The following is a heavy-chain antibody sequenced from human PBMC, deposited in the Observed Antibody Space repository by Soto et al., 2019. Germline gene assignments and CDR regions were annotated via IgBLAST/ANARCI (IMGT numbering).Heavy chain of an antibody. Sequence: PSETLSLTSAVSGGSISSSYWWSWVRQPPGKGVEWIGEIYHSGSTNYNPALKSRVTISVDKSKNQFSLKLSSVTAADTAVYYCARARGAAALDYWGQGTLVTV. J-gene: IGHJ4*02. V-gene: IGHV4-4*02. D-gene: IGHD6-13*01. CDR3: ARARGAAALDY. CDR1: GGSISSSYW. CDR2: IYHSGST.